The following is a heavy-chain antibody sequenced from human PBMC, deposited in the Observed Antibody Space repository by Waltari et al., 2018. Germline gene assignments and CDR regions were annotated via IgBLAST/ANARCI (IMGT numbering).Heavy chain of an antibody. CDR2: IRYDGSNN. Sequence: QVQLVESGGGVVQPGGSLRLSCEASGFTFSSYGMHWVRQAPGKGLEWVAFIRYDGSNNYYAGSVKGRFTIARDNSKNTLDLQMNSLRAEDTAVYYCAKSGWGGGGDYWGQGTLVTVSS. J-gene: IGHJ4*02. CDR1: GFTFSSYG. CDR3: AKSGWGGGGDY. D-gene: IGHD3-16*01. V-gene: IGHV3-30*02.